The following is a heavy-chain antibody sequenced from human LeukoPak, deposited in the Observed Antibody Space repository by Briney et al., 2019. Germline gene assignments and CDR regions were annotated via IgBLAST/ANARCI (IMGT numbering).Heavy chain of an antibody. CDR1: AFTFSSHG. Sequence: GGSLRLSCAASAFTFSSHGMSWVRQAPGKGLEWVSGVSYSGDGTYYADSVKGRFAISRDNSKNTLYLQMNSLRAEDTAVYYCARDTSSGWSLDYWGQGTLVTVSS. V-gene: IGHV3-23*01. J-gene: IGHJ4*02. D-gene: IGHD6-19*01. CDR2: VSYSGDGT. CDR3: ARDTSSGWSLDY.